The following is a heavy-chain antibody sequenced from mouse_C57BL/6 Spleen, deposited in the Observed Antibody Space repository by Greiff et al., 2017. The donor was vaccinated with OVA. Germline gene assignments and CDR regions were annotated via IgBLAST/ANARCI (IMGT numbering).Heavy chain of an antibody. J-gene: IGHJ1*03. Sequence: QVQLQQPGAELVKPGASVKLSCKASGYTFTSYWMHWVKQRPGQGLEWIGMIHPNSGSTNYNEKFKSKATLTVEKSSSTAYMQLSSLTSEDTAVYYCAREGVFITTVVATGDWYFDVWGTGTTVTVSS. CDR1: GYTFTSYW. V-gene: IGHV1-64*01. CDR2: IHPNSGST. CDR3: AREGVFITTVVATGDWYFDV. D-gene: IGHD1-1*01.